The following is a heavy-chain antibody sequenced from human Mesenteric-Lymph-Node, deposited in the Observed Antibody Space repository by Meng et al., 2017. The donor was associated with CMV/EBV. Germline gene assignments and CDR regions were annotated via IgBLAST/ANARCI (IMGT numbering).Heavy chain of an antibody. CDR3: ARGPTGHNYHSPPDY. CDR2: VNPKSGNT. Sequence: GESLKISCKGSGYSFTKSWIAWVRQMPGEGLEWMGWVNPKSGNTGYAQKFQGRVTITRNTSISTAYMELSSVRSEDTAVYYCARGPTGHNYHSPPDYWGQGTLVTVSS. D-gene: IGHD1-1*01. J-gene: IGHJ4*02. CDR1: GYSFTKSW. V-gene: IGHV1-8*03.